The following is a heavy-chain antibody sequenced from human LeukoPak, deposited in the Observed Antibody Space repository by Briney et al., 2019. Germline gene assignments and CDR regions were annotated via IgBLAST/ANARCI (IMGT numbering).Heavy chain of an antibody. V-gene: IGHV1-2*02. J-gene: IGHJ4*02. D-gene: IGHD5-12*01. CDR1: VYTFTVYY. Sequence: ASVTVSCKASVYTFTVYYMHWVRQAPGQGLEWMGWINPNSGGTNYAQKFQGRVTMTRDTSISTAYMELSRLRSDDTAVYYCARVRSSGYDEVPLDYWGQGTLVTVSS. CDR3: ARVRSSGYDEVPLDY. CDR2: INPNSGGT.